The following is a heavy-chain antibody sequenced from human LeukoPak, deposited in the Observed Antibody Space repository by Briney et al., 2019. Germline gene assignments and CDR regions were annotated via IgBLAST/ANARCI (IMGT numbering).Heavy chain of an antibody. V-gene: IGHV4-61*02. D-gene: IGHD4-23*01. CDR3: ARDRYGGNSGDFDY. CDR2: IYTSGST. Sequence: SETLSLTCTVSGGSISSGSYYWSWIRQPAGKGLEWIVRIYTSGSTNYNPSLKSRVTIPVDTSKNQFSLKLISVTAADTAVYYCARDRYGGNSGDFDYWGQGILVTVSS. J-gene: IGHJ4*02. CDR1: GGSISSGSYY.